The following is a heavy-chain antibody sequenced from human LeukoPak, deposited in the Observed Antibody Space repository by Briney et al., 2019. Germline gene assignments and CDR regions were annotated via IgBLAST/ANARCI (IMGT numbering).Heavy chain of an antibody. CDR2: INPNSGGT. J-gene: IGHJ4*02. CDR3: ASSRFPAYYFDY. CDR1: GYTFTGYY. Sequence: ASVKVFCKASGYTFTGYYMHWVRQAPGQGLEWMGWINPNSGGTNYAQKFQGRVTMTRDTSISTAYMELSRLRSDDTAVYYCASSRFPAYYFDYWGQGTLVTVSS. V-gene: IGHV1-2*02.